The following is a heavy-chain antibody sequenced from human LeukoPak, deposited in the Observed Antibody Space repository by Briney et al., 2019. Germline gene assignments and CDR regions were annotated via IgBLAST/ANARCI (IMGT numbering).Heavy chain of an antibody. V-gene: IGHV4-34*01. CDR1: GGSFSGYY. CDR3: ARGVVTAVRFDY. CDR2: INHSGST. Sequence: SETLSLTCAVYGGSFSGYYWSWIRQPPGKGLEWIGEINHSGSTNYNPSLKGRVTISVDTSKNQFSLKLSSVTAADTAVYYCARGVVTAVRFDYWGQGTLVTVSS. D-gene: IGHD2-21*02. J-gene: IGHJ4*02.